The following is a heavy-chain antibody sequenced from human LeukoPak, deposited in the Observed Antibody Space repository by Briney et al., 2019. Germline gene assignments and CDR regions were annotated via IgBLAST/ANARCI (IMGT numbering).Heavy chain of an antibody. CDR2: IWFDGSNK. CDR1: GFTFSSYG. V-gene: IGHV3-33*06. J-gene: IGHJ6*02. Sequence: GGSLRLSCTASGFTFSSYGMHWVRQAPGKGLEWVAVIWFDGSNKYYADSVKGRLTISRDNSKSTLYLQMNSLRAKDTAVYYYAKAVAATGHYYFGMDVWGQGTTVTVSS. D-gene: IGHD6-19*01. CDR3: AKAVAATGHYYFGMDV.